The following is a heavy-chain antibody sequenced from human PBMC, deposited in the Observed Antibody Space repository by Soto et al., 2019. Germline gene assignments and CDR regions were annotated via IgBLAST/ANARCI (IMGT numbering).Heavy chain of an antibody. V-gene: IGHV3-23*01. CDR2: ISGSGGST. CDR1: GFTFSSYA. Sequence: GGSLRLSCAASGFTFSSYAMSWVRQAPGKGLEWVSAISGSGGSTYYADSVKGRFTISRDNSKNTLYLQMNSLRAEDTAVYYCAKDELMTTIITGSNDAFDIWGQGTMVTVSS. CDR3: AKDELMTTIITGSNDAFDI. D-gene: IGHD4-4*01. J-gene: IGHJ3*02.